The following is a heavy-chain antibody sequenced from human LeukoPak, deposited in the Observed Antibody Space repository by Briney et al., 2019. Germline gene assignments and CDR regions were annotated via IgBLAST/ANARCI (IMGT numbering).Heavy chain of an antibody. D-gene: IGHD1-1*01. V-gene: IGHV5-51*01. CDR3: ARLGTGTPPGYFDY. CDR1: GSRFTSYW. Sequence: GASLKISCKGSGSRFTSYWIGWVRQMPGKGLEWMGIIYPGDSDTRYSPSFQGQVTISADKSTSTSYLQWSSLKASDTAMYYCARLGTGTPPGYFDYWGQGTLVTVSS. CDR2: IYPGDSDT. J-gene: IGHJ4*02.